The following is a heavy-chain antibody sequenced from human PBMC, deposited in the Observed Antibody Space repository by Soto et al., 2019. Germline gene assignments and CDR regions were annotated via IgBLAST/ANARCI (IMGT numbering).Heavy chain of an antibody. V-gene: IGHV4-4*02. Sequence: QVQLQESGPGLVKPSGTLSLTCAVSGGSISSGTWWSWVRQSPGRGLEWMGEIYHSGSPNYNPSLTSRVTMAVDKSKNPFSPSLSSVTAADSALSYCARRVPAAPNGFDPWGQGTLVTVSP. CDR3: ARRVPAAPNGFDP. CDR1: GGSISSGTW. CDR2: IYHSGSP. D-gene: IGHD2-2*01. J-gene: IGHJ5*02.